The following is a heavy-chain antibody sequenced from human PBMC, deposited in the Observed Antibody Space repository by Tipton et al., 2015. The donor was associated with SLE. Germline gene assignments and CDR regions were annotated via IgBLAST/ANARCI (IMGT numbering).Heavy chain of an antibody. CDR2: IYYSGTT. V-gene: IGHV4-39*01. D-gene: IGHD6-19*01. CDR1: GGAISRSSYY. Sequence: TLSLTCTVSGGAISRSSYYWGWIRQPPGKGLEWIGSIYYSGTTYYSPSLKSRVTISVDTSKNQFSLKLGSVTAADTAVYHCARGGPLYSSGWFFDYWGQGTLVTVSS. CDR3: ARGGPLYSSGWFFDY. J-gene: IGHJ4*02.